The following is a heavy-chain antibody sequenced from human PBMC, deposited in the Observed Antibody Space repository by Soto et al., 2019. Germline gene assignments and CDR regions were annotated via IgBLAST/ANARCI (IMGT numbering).Heavy chain of an antibody. CDR1: GGSSSGYS. D-gene: IGHD3-22*01. J-gene: IGHJ6*02. Sequence: PSETLSLTCAVYGGSSSGYSWGWIRQPPGKGREWIGEINHSGSTNYNPSLKSRVTISVDTSKNQFSLKLSSVIAADTAVYYCARGRHYYYGASYYYGMDVWGQGTTVTAP. CDR3: ARGRHYYYGASYYYGMDV. V-gene: IGHV4-34*01. CDR2: INHSGST.